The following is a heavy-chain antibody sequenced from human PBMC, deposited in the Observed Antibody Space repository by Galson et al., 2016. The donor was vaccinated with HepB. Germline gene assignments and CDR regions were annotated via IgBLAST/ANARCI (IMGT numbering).Heavy chain of an antibody. D-gene: IGHD3-22*01. CDR3: AKDYFYDTSDYDAYYFDY. V-gene: IGHV3-30*18. J-gene: IGHJ4*02. Sequence: SLRLSCAASGFTFISYGMHWVRQAPGKGLEWVAFISKDGSNKYYADSVKGRFTISRDNSKNTLFLQINSQRAEDTAVYYCAKDYFYDTSDYDAYYFDYWGQGTLVTVSS. CDR2: ISKDGSNK. CDR1: GFTFISYG.